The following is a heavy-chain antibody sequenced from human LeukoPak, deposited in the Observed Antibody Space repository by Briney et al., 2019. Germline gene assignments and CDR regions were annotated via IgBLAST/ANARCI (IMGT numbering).Heavy chain of an antibody. CDR3: ASGDGYCSSTSCPYGDY. V-gene: IGHV3-30-3*01. Sequence: GSLRLSCAASGFTFSSYAMHWVRQAPGKGLEWVAVISYDGSNKYYADSVKGRFTISRDNSKNTLYLQMNSLRAEDTAVYYCASGDGYCSSTSCPYGDYWGQGTLVTVSS. D-gene: IGHD2-2*03. CDR2: ISYDGSNK. J-gene: IGHJ4*02. CDR1: GFTFSSYA.